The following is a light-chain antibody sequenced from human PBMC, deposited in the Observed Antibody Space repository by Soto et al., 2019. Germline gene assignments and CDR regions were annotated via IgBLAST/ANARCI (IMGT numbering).Light chain of an antibody. V-gene: IGKV3-11*01. J-gene: IGKJ4*01. CDR2: DAS. Sequence: EIVLTQSPATLSLSPGERANLSCRASQSVNSYLAWYQQKPGQGPRLLIYDASNRATGIPARFSGSGSGTDFTLTISSLEPEDLAVYYCHQRSNWPPAFGGGTKVEIK. CDR3: HQRSNWPPA. CDR1: QSVNSY.